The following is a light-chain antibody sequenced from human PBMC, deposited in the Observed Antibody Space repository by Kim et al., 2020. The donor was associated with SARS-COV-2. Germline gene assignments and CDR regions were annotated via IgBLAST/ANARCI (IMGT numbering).Light chain of an antibody. J-gene: IGLJ2*01. CDR2: RNN. V-gene: IGLV1-47*01. CDR1: SSNIGSNY. Sequence: ELTQPPSASGTPGQRVTISCSGSSSNIGSNYVYWYQQLPGTAPKLLIYRNNQRPSGVPDRFSGSKSGTSASLAISGLRSEDEADYYCAAWDDSLTVVFGGGTQLTVL. CDR3: AAWDDSLTVV.